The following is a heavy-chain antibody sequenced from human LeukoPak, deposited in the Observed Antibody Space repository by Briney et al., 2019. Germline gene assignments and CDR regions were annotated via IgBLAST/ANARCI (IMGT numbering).Heavy chain of an antibody. CDR1: GGSISSSSYY. V-gene: IGHV4-39*07. CDR2: IYYSGST. CDR3: ARDSYSSSWCGNFHNWFDP. J-gene: IGHJ5*02. D-gene: IGHD6-13*01. Sequence: SETLSLTCTVSGGSISSSSYYWGWIRQSPGKGLEWIGSIYYSGSTYYNPSLKSRVTISVDTSKNQFSLKLSSVTAADTAVYYCARDSYSSSWCGNFHNWFDPWGQGTLVTVSS.